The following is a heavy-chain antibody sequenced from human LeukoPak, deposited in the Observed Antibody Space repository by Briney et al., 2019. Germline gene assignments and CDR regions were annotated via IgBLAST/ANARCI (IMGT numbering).Heavy chain of an antibody. Sequence: ETLSLTCAVYGGSFSGYYWSWIRQPPGKGLEWIGEINHSGSTNYNPSLKSRVTTSVDTSKNQFSLKLSSVTAADTAVYYCARRTVTTFTNYFDYWGQGTLVTVSS. CDR1: GGSFSGYY. CDR2: INHSGST. D-gene: IGHD4-17*01. J-gene: IGHJ4*02. V-gene: IGHV4-34*01. CDR3: ARRTVTTFTNYFDY.